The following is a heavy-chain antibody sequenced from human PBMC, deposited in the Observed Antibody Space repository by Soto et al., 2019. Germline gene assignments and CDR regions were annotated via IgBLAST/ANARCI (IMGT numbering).Heavy chain of an antibody. V-gene: IGHV1-18*04. CDR3: ARDRYFYATSGYDFTDS. D-gene: IGHD3-22*01. J-gene: IGHJ4*02. CDR2: ISAYSGNT. CDR1: GYTFTSYG. Sequence: QVPLVQSGAEVKKPGASVKVSCKASGYTFTSYGISWVRQAPGQGLEWMGWISAYSGNTNYAQKIQGRVTMTTDTSTSTAYLELRSLRSDDKAMYYCARDRYFYATSGYDFTDSWGQGTLVTVSS.